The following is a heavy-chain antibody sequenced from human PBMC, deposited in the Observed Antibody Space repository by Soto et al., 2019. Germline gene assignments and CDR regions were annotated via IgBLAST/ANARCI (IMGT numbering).Heavy chain of an antibody. Sequence: GDSLKISYKGSGYSFTSYWISWGRQMPGKGLEWMGRIDPSDSYTNYSPSFQGHVTISADKSISTAYLQWSSLKASDTAMYYCARTLGFATVVTPYYYYGMDVWGQGTTVTVSS. J-gene: IGHJ6*02. CDR3: ARTLGFATVVTPYYYYGMDV. CDR2: IDPSDSYT. D-gene: IGHD4-17*01. V-gene: IGHV5-10-1*01. CDR1: GYSFTSYW.